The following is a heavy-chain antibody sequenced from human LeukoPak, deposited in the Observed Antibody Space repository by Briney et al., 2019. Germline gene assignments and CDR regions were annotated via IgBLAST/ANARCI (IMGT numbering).Heavy chain of an antibody. CDR1: GFTFGDYA. Sequence: GGSLRLSCTASGFTFGDYAMSWARQAPGKGLEWVGFIRSKAYGGTTEYAASVKGRFTISRDDSKSIAYLQMNSLKTEDTAVYYCTRGRGFWSGYAYYYYGMDVWGQGTTVTVSS. CDR2: IRSKAYGGTT. J-gene: IGHJ6*02. D-gene: IGHD3-3*01. V-gene: IGHV3-49*04. CDR3: TRGRGFWSGYAYYYYGMDV.